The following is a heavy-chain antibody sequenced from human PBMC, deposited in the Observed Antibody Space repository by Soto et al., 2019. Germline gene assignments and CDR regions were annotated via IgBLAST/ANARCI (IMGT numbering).Heavy chain of an antibody. Sequence: EVQLVESGGGLVQPGGSLRLSCAASGFTFSSYWMSWVRQAPGKVLEWVANIKQDGSEKYYVDSVKGRFTISRDNAKNSLYLQMNSLRAEDTAVYYCARVGSLWTGWFDPWGQGTLVTVSS. CDR2: IKQDGSEK. CDR1: GFTFSSYW. CDR3: ARVGSLWTGWFDP. D-gene: IGHD3-3*01. J-gene: IGHJ5*02. V-gene: IGHV3-7*03.